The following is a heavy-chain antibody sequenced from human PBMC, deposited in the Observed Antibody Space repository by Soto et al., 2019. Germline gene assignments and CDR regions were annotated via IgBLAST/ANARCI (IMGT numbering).Heavy chain of an antibody. CDR2: IHYSGSI. CDR1: GGSISYEYYH. J-gene: IGHJ6*02. V-gene: IGHV4-30-4*08. CDR3: AREDDGGDRDYYGLDV. Sequence: QVQLQQSGPGLVKPSQTLSLTCTVSGGSISYEYYHWTWIRQSPGKGLEWIGYIHYSGSIIYNPSFKSRVTIPVDTSKNQFSPQLSSVTAADTAVYFCAREDDGGDRDYYGLDVWGQGTMVTVSS. D-gene: IGHD2-21*02.